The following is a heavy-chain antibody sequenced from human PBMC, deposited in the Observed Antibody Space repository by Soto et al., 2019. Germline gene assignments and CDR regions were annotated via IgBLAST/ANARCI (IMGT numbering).Heavy chain of an antibody. V-gene: IGHV1-8*01. Sequence: ASVKVSCKASGYTFTSYDINWVRQATGQGLEWMGWMNPNSGNTGYAQKFQGRVTMTSNTSISTAYMELSSLRSEDTAAYYCAGGLRRLHLGELSPTYYFDYWGQGTLVTVSS. CDR3: AGGLRRLHLGELSPTYYFDY. CDR1: GYTFTSYD. D-gene: IGHD3-16*02. CDR2: MNPNSGNT. J-gene: IGHJ4*02.